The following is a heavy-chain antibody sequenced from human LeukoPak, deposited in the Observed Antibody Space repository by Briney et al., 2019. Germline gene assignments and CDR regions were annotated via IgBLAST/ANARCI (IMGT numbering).Heavy chain of an antibody. CDR3: GCSTSSAMSGDSGLDY. V-gene: IGHV1-3*01. Sequence: ASVKVSCKASGYTLTSYAMHWVRQAPGQRLEWMGWINAGNGNTKYSQKFQGRVTITRDTSASTAYMELSSLRSEDTAVYYCGCSTSSAMSGDSGLDYWGQGTLVTVSS. D-gene: IGHD2-2*01. CDR1: GYTLTSYA. CDR2: INAGNGNT. J-gene: IGHJ4*02.